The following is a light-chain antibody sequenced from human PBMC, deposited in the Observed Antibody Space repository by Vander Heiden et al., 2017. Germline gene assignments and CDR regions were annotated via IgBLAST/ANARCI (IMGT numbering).Light chain of an antibody. CDR1: SSNIGAGYD. CDR2: GNN. V-gene: IGLV1-40*01. Sequence: QSVLTQPPSVSGAPGQSGTLSCTGSSSNIGAGYDVQWYQQLPGTAPKLLIYGNNNRPSGVPDRFSGSKSGTSASLAITGLQAEDEADYYCQSYDSRLSGSGVFGGGTKLTVL. CDR3: QSYDSRLSGSGV. J-gene: IGLJ3*02.